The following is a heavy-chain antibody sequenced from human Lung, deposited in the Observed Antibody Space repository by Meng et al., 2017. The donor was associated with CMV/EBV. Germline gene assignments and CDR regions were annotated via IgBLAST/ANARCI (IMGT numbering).Heavy chain of an antibody. CDR3: SREHGKCSGVCLDV. CDR2: IRRKADGGTT. J-gene: IGHJ6*02. D-gene: IGHD1-26*01. Sequence: GGSLRLXXTTSGFTFGDYAMSWVRQAPGEGPEWVGLIRRKADGGTTEYAASVKGRFTISRDDSSGVDYLQMNSLKIEDTAVYYSSREHGKCSGVCLDVWGQGTXVTVSS. V-gene: IGHV3-49*04. CDR1: GFTFGDYA.